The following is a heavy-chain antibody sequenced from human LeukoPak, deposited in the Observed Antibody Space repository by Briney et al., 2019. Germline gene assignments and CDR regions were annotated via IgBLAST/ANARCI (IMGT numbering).Heavy chain of an antibody. J-gene: IGHJ4*02. D-gene: IGHD3-22*01. V-gene: IGHV3-15*01. Sequence: GGSLPLSCAASGYTFSNAWMSWVRQAPGKGLEWVGCIKSKTYGGTSDYAAPVKRRFHISREDSKTTLNLQMNSLKTEYIAVFYCSTVIGSWGQGTLVTVSS. CDR2: IKSKTYGGTS. CDR1: GYTFSNAW. CDR3: STVIGS.